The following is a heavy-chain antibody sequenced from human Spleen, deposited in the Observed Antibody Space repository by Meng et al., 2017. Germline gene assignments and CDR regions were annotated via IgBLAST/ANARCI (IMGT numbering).Heavy chain of an antibody. CDR3: ARSDQGKTMVRGVMEVFYFDY. V-gene: IGHV3-21*01. CDR2: ISGSGGNT. D-gene: IGHD3-10*01. Sequence: GGSLRLSCAASGFTFSSYAMAWVRQAPGKGLEWVSSISGSGGNTYYADSVKGRFTISRDNAKNSPYLQMNSLRAEDTAVYYCARSDQGKTMVRGVMEVFYFDYWGQGTLVTVSS. J-gene: IGHJ4*02. CDR1: GFTFSSYA.